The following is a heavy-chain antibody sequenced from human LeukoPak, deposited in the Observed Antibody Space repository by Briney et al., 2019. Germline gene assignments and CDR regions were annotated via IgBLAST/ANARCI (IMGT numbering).Heavy chain of an antibody. CDR2: ITDSGGST. D-gene: IGHD1-14*01. CDR3: TRYNNDHFDY. J-gene: IGHJ4*02. Sequence: GGSLRLSCTASGFTFSSYAMSWVRQAPGKGLEGVSAITDSGGSTSYADSVRGRFTISRDNPKNTMSVQMDDLRAEDTAVYYCTRYNNDHFDYWGQGTLVTVSS. V-gene: IGHV3-23*01. CDR1: GFTFSSYA.